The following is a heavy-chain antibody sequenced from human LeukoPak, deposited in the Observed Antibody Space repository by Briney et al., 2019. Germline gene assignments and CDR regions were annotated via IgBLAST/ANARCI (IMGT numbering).Heavy chain of an antibody. CDR2: ISSSSSYI. D-gene: IGHD3-22*01. CDR1: GFTFSSYS. J-gene: IGHJ4*02. Sequence: GGSLRLSCAASGFTFSSYSMNCVRQAPGKGLEWVSSISSSSSYIYYADSVKGRFTISRDNAKNSLYLQMNSLRAEDTAVYYCARDMGYYDSSGSFDYWGQGTLVTVSS. V-gene: IGHV3-21*01. CDR3: ARDMGYYDSSGSFDY.